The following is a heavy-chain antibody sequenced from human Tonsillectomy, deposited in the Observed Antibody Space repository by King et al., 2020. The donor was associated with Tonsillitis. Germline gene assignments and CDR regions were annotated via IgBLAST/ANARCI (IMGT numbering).Heavy chain of an antibody. D-gene: IGHD3-16*01. V-gene: IGHV4-39*01. CDR3: ARLTYYDYVWGTYLNAFDI. CDR2: IFYSGIT. J-gene: IGHJ3*02. CDR1: GGSISSSNYY. Sequence: QLQESGPGLVKPSETLSLTCTVSGGSISSSNYYWGWIRQPPGQGLEWIGTIFYSGITYYNPSLKSRVTISVDTSKNQFSLKLSSVTAADTAVYYCARLTYYDYVWGTYLNAFDIWGQGKMVTVSS.